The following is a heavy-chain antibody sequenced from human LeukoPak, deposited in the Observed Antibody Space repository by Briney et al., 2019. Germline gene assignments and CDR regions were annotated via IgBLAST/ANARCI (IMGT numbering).Heavy chain of an antibody. CDR3: ASYHHRDFGDYYGMDV. V-gene: IGHV1-46*01. D-gene: IGHD4-17*01. Sequence: ASVKVSCKASGYTFTSYYMHWVRQAPGQGLEWMGIINPSGGSTSYAQKFQGRVTMTRDTSTSTVYMELSSLRSEDTAVYYCASYHHRDFGDYYGMDVWGQGTTVTVSS. J-gene: IGHJ6*02. CDR2: INPSGGST. CDR1: GYTFTSYY.